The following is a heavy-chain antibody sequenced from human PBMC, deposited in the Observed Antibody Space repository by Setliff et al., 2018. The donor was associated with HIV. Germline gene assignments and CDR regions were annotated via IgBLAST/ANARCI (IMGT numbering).Heavy chain of an antibody. CDR2: INPSGGTT. D-gene: IGHD3-3*01. CDR3: ARGRFLEWLLIGFDS. Sequence: GASVKVSCKASGYTFTSCYMHWVRQAPGQGLEWMGIINPSGGTTSYAQKFQGRVTITADESTSTAYMELSSLRSEDTAVYYCARGRFLEWLLIGFDSWGQGTLVTVSS. CDR1: GYTFTSCY. J-gene: IGHJ4*02. V-gene: IGHV1-46*01.